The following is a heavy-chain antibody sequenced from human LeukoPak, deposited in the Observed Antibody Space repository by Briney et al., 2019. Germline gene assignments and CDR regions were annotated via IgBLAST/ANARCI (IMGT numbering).Heavy chain of an antibody. CDR3: VKETIAPASQGFDY. CDR2: ISNSGGTT. Sequence: GGSLRLSCAASGFTFSTYAMSWVRQAPGKRLEWVSAISNSGGTTHYADSVKGRFTISRDNSKSTLYLQMSSLRAEDTAVYYCVKETIAPASQGFDYWGQGTLVTVSS. V-gene: IGHV3-23*01. D-gene: IGHD6-13*01. J-gene: IGHJ4*02. CDR1: GFTFSTYA.